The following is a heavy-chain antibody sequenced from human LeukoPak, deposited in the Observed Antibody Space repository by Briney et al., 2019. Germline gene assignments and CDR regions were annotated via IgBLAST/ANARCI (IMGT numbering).Heavy chain of an antibody. D-gene: IGHD2/OR15-2a*01. J-gene: IGHJ3*02. V-gene: IGHV5-51*01. CDR2: IYPGDSDT. CDR1: GYSFTNFW. Sequence: GESLKISCKGSGYSFTNFWIGWVRQMPGKGLEWMGIIYPGDSDTTYSPSFQGLVTISVDKSISTAYLQWSSLKASDTAMYYCARHLLPATVSSYDAFEIWGQETMVTVSS. CDR3: ARHLLPATVSSYDAFEI.